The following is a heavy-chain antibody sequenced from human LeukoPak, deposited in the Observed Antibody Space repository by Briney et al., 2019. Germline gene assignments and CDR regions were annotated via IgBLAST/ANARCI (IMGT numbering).Heavy chain of an antibody. Sequence: PSETLSLTCTVSGGSISSYYWSWIRQPPGKGLEWIGYIFYSGITNYNPSLSLKSRVTISVDTSKNQFSLKLSSVTAADTAVYYCARDSVWGDDYTPTYDAFDIWGQGTMVTVSS. J-gene: IGHJ3*02. V-gene: IGHV4-59*12. CDR1: GGSISSYY. CDR3: ARDSVWGDDYTPTYDAFDI. CDR2: IFYSGIT. D-gene: IGHD4-11*01.